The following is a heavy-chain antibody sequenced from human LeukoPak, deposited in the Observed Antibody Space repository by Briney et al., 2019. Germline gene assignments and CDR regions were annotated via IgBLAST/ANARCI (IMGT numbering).Heavy chain of an antibody. D-gene: IGHD4-17*01. CDR1: GGSTNDVY. V-gene: IGHV4-59*01. Sequence: SQTLSLTCTVSGGSTNDVYRSWVRPAPGQGMEWIGYGYYIGRTNYNTTVPTRVTISVDTSKNQFTLTLRSVAYADTAVYFCTRGSVYGDSDYWGQGTLVTVSS. J-gene: IGHJ4*02. CDR3: TRGSVYGDSDY. CDR2: GYYIGRT.